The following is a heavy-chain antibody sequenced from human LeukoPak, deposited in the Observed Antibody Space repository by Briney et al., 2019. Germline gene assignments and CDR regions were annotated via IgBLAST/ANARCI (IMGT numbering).Heavy chain of an antibody. J-gene: IGHJ3*02. CDR1: GGSISSGSYY. CDR3: ARARGYSGSYWGDAFDI. CDR2: IYTSGST. D-gene: IGHD1-26*01. V-gene: IGHV4-61*02. Sequence: PSETLSFTCTVSGGSISSGSYYWSWIRQPAGKGLEWIGRIYTSGSTNYNPSLKSRVTISVDTSKNQFSLKLSSVTAADTAVYYCARARGYSGSYWGDAFDIWGQGTMVTVSS.